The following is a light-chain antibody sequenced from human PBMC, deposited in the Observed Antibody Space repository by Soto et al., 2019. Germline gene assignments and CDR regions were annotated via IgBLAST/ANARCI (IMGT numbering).Light chain of an antibody. Sequence: DIQMTQSPSTLSASVGDRVTITCRASQSISSWLAWYQQKPGKAPHLLIYTTSSLESGVPSRFSGSGSGTEFTLTISSLQPDDFATYYCQQYNSYSRTFGQGTKVDIK. CDR3: QQYNSYSRT. J-gene: IGKJ1*01. V-gene: IGKV1-5*03. CDR2: TTS. CDR1: QSISSW.